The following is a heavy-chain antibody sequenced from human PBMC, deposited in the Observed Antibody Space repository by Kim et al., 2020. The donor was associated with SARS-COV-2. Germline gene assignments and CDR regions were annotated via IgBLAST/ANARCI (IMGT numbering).Heavy chain of an antibody. J-gene: IGHJ5*02. CDR3: ARGRDFWPPLPGWFDP. CDR1: GYTFTSYD. D-gene: IGHD3-3*01. V-gene: IGHV1-8*01. Sequence: ASVKVSCKASGYTFTSYDINWVRQATGQGLEWMGWMNPNSGTTGYAQKFQGRVTMTRNTSISTAYMELSSLRSEDTAVYYCARGRDFWPPLPGWFDPWGQGTLVTVSS. CDR2: MNPNSGTT.